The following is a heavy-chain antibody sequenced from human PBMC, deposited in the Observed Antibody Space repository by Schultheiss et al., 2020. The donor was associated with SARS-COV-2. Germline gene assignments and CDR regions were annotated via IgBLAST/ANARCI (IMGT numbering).Heavy chain of an antibody. Sequence: GGSLRLSCAASGFTFSSYAMSWVRQAPGKGLEWVSVVSGSGGSTYYADSVKGRFTISRDNSKNTLYLQMGSLRAEDTAVYYCANQGGGYGDYGDAFDIWGQGTMVTVSS. CDR1: GFTFSSYA. J-gene: IGHJ3*02. V-gene: IGHV3-23*01. CDR2: VSGSGGST. D-gene: IGHD4-17*01. CDR3: ANQGGGYGDYGDAFDI.